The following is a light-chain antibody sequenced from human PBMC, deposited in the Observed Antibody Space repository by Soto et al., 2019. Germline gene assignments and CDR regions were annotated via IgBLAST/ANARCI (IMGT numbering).Light chain of an antibody. CDR2: DAS. J-gene: IGKJ4*01. Sequence: DIQMTQSPSSLSASVGDRVTITCQASQDISNRLNWYQQKPGKAPKLLSNDASNLEAGVPSRFRGSGSGTDFTFTISSLQPEDIATYYCQQYVNLVTFGGGTKLEIK. CDR1: QDISNR. CDR3: QQYVNLVT. V-gene: IGKV1-33*01.